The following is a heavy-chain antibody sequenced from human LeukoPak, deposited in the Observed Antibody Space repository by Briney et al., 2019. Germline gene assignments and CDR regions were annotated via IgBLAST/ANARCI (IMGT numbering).Heavy chain of an antibody. D-gene: IGHD3-10*01. V-gene: IGHV1-69*13. J-gene: IGHJ5*02. Sequence: SVKVSCKASGGTFISYAISWVRQAPGQGLEWMGGIIPIFGTANYAQKFQGRVTITADESTSTAYMELSSLRSEDTAVYYCARVAGELIGANWFDPWGQGTLVTVSS. CDR1: GGTFISYA. CDR2: IIPIFGTA. CDR3: ARVAGELIGANWFDP.